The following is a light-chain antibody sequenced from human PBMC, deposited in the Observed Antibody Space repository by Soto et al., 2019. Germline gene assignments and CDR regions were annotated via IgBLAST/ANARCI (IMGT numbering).Light chain of an antibody. V-gene: IGLV2-14*01. Sequence: QSVLTQPASLSGSPGQSITISCTGTSSEVGGYNYVSWYQQHPGKAPKLMIYDVSNRPSGVSNRFSGSKSGNTASLTISGLQAGDEADYYCSSYTSSRTLLYVFGTGTKVTVL. CDR3: SSYTSSRTLLYV. CDR2: DVS. J-gene: IGLJ1*01. CDR1: SSEVGGYNY.